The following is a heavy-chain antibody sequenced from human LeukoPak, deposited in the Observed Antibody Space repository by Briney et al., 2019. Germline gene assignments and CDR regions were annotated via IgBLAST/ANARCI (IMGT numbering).Heavy chain of an antibody. CDR1: GGTFSSYD. CDR3: ARDGSWKQGWFDP. CDR2: IIPIFGTA. Sequence: SVKVSCKASGGTFSSYDISWVRQAPGQGLEWMGGIIPIFGTANYAQKFQGRVTITADESTSTAYMELSSLRSEDTAVYYCARDGSWKQGWFDPWGQGTLVTVSS. V-gene: IGHV1-69*13. J-gene: IGHJ5*02. D-gene: IGHD1-1*01.